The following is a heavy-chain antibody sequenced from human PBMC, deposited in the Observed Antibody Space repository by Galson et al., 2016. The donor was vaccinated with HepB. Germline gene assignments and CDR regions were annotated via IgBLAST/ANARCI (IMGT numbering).Heavy chain of an antibody. J-gene: IGHJ4*02. CDR1: GFSISANY. Sequence: SLRLSCAASGFSISANYMSWVRQAPGKGLEWLSVIYMGGSTYYADSVKGRFTLSRDNSKNTLDLQMNNLRGEDTAVYYCARGRACSGPSVYTGRVSLQYWGQGTLVIVSS. CDR2: IYMGGST. CDR3: ARGRACSGPSVYTGRVSLQY. D-gene: IGHD2-15*01. V-gene: IGHV3-53*01.